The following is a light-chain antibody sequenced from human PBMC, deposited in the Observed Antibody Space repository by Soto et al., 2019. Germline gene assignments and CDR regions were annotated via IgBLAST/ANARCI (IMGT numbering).Light chain of an antibody. Sequence: DIQMTQSPSSLSASIGDRITITCRASQSIAGYLNWYQQKPGKAPKLLISAASSLQSGVPSRFSGSGSGPYFTLSISSLQPEDFATYYCQQSYSTPQTFGQGTKVDIK. V-gene: IGKV1-39*01. J-gene: IGKJ1*01. CDR3: QQSYSTPQT. CDR1: QSIAGY. CDR2: AAS.